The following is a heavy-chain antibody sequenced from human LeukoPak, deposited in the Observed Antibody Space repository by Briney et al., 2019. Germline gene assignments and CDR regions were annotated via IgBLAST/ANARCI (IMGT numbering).Heavy chain of an antibody. D-gene: IGHD3-10*01. Sequence: AGGSLRLSCAASGFTFSSYAMSWVRQAPGKGLEWVSAISGSGGSTYYADSVRGRFTISRDNSKNTLYLQMNSLRAEDTAVYYCAKDNYYYGSGSYHGYWGQGTMVTVSS. V-gene: IGHV3-23*01. CDR1: GFTFSSYA. CDR3: AKDNYYYGSGSYHGY. CDR2: ISGSGGST. J-gene: IGHJ4*02.